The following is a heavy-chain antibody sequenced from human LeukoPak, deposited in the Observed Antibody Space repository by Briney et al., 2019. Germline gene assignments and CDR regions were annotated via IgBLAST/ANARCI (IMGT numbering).Heavy chain of an antibody. D-gene: IGHD3-9*01. Sequence: GGSLRLSRAASGFTFSSYAMSWVRQAPGKGLEWVSAISGSGGSTYYADSVKGRFTISRDNSKNTLYLQMNSLRAEDTAVYYCAKDDEYDILTGGNFDYWGQGTLVTVSS. CDR2: ISGSGGST. CDR3: AKDDEYDILTGGNFDY. CDR1: GFTFSSYA. J-gene: IGHJ4*02. V-gene: IGHV3-23*01.